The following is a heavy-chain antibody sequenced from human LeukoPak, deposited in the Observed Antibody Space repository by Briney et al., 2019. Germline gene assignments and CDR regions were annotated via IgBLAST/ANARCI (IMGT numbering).Heavy chain of an antibody. CDR1: GYTFTSYD. Sequence: ASVKVSCKASGYTFTSYDINWVRQATGQGLEWMGWMNPNSGNTGYAQKFQGRVTMTRNTSISTAYMELSSLRSEDTAVYYCARDSGYYYGSGKDFGSWFDPWGQGTLVTVSS. V-gene: IGHV1-8*01. CDR2: MNPNSGNT. D-gene: IGHD3-10*01. J-gene: IGHJ5*02. CDR3: ARDSGYYYGSGKDFGSWFDP.